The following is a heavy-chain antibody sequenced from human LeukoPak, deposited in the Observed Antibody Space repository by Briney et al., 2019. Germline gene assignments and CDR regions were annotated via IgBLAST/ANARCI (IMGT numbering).Heavy chain of an antibody. D-gene: IGHD3-22*01. V-gene: IGHV1-69-2*01. J-gene: IGHJ4*02. Sequence: GASVKVSCKASGYTFTDYYMHWVQQAPGKGLEWMGRVDPEDGETIYAEKFQGRVTITADKSTSTAYMELSSLRSEDTAVYYCARVRSYYESYYFDYWGQGTLVTVSS. CDR2: VDPEDGET. CDR3: ARVRSYYESYYFDY. CDR1: GYTFTDYY.